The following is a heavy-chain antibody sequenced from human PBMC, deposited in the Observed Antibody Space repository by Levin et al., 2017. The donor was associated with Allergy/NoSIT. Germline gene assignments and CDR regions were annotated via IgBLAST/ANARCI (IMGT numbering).Heavy chain of an antibody. Sequence: ASVKVSCKASGYTFTGYYMHWVRQAPGQGLEWMGRINPNSGGTNYAQKFQGRVTMTRDTSISTAYMELSRLRSDDTAVYYCATTRSYDYIWGSWGPFDYWGQGTLVTVSS. CDR2: INPNSGGT. J-gene: IGHJ4*02. CDR1: GYTFTGYY. CDR3: ATTRSYDYIWGSWGPFDY. V-gene: IGHV1-2*06. D-gene: IGHD3-16*01.